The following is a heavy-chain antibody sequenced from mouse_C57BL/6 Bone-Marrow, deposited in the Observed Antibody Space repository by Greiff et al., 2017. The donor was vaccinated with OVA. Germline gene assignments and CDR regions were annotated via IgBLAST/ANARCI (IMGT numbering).Heavy chain of an antibody. J-gene: IGHJ3*01. CDR3: ARDPNWAWFAY. CDR2: ISDGGSYT. V-gene: IGHV5-4*01. D-gene: IGHD4-1*01. Sequence: EVNVVESGGGLVKPGGSLKLSCAASGFTFSSYAMSWVRQTPEKRLEWVATISDGGSYTYYPDNVQGRFTISRDNAKNNLYLQMSHLKSEDTAMYYCARDPNWAWFAYWGQGTLVTVSA. CDR1: GFTFSSYA.